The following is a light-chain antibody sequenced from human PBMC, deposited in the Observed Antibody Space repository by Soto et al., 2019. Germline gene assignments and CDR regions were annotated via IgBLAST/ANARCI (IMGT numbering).Light chain of an antibody. CDR1: QTFINNY. J-gene: IGKJ5*01. V-gene: IGKV3D-20*02. CDR2: DAS. Sequence: EFVLTQSPGTLSLSPGERATLSCRASQTFINNYLAWYQQQPGQAPRLLIYDASKRATGIPARFSGSGSGTNFTLTISSLEPEDFAVYYCQQRRSWQVTFGQGTRLEIK. CDR3: QQRRSWQVT.